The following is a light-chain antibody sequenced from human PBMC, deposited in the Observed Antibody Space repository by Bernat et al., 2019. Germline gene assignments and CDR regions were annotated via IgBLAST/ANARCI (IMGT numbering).Light chain of an antibody. J-gene: IGLJ1*01. Sequence: QSALTQPASVSGSPGQLITISCTGTSSDVGSYNYVSWYQQHPGKAPKLMIYDVSNRPSGVSNRFSGSKSGNTASLTISGLQAEDEADYYCSSYTSSSTLPYVFGTGTKVTVL. CDR3: SSYTSSSTLPYV. CDR2: DVS. V-gene: IGLV2-14*03. CDR1: SSDVGSYNY.